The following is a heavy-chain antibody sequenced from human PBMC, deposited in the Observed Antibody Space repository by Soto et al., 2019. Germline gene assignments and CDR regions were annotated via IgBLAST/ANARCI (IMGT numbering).Heavy chain of an antibody. CDR1: GGTFSSYS. Sequence: SEKVSCQASGGTFSSYSISWVRQAPGQGLEWMGGIIPIFGTANYAQKFQGRVTITADESTSTAYMELSSLRSEDTAVYYCARRGIAVAGTSYYYYGMDVWGQGTTVTVSS. D-gene: IGHD6-19*01. CDR3: ARRGIAVAGTSYYYYGMDV. V-gene: IGHV1-69*13. J-gene: IGHJ6*02. CDR2: IIPIFGTA.